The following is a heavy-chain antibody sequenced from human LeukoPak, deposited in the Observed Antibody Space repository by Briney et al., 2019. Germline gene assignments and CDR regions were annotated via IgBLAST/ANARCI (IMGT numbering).Heavy chain of an antibody. CDR3: ARDNGSGWGTTDAFDI. D-gene: IGHD6-19*01. V-gene: IGHV4-34*09. CDR1: GGSFSNYY. J-gene: IGHJ3*02. CDR2: INHSGST. Sequence: SETLSLTCAVYGGSFSNYYWSWIRQPPGKGLEWIGEINHSGSTNYNPSLKSRVTISVDTSKNQFSLKLSSVTAADTAVYYCARDNGSGWGTTDAFDIWGQGTMVTVSS.